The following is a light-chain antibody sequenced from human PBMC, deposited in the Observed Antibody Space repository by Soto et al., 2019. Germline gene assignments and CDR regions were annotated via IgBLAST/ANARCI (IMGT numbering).Light chain of an antibody. CDR1: QSVSSY. Sequence: EIVLTQSPATLSLSPGERATLSCRASQSVSSYLAWYQQKPGQAPRLLIYDASSRATGIPARFSGSGSGTDLTLTISSLEPEDFAVYHCQQRSNWPLTLGGGTKVEIK. CDR3: QQRSNWPLT. V-gene: IGKV3-11*01. J-gene: IGKJ4*01. CDR2: DAS.